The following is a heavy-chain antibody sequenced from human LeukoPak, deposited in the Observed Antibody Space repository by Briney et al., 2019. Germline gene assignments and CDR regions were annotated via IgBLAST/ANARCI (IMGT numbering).Heavy chain of an antibody. Sequence: AGGSLRLSCAASGFTFSSYGMHWVRQAPGKGLEWVSYTSSSGSTIYYADSVKGRFTISRGNAKNSLYLQMNSLRAEDTAVYYCARETSLASSSWYNWFDPWGQGTLVTVSS. CDR1: GFTFSSYG. J-gene: IGHJ5*02. CDR2: TSSSGSTI. CDR3: ARETSLASSSWYNWFDP. D-gene: IGHD6-13*01. V-gene: IGHV3-48*04.